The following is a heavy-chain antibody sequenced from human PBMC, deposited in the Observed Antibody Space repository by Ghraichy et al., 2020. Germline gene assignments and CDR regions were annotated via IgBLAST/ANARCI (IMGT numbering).Heavy chain of an antibody. D-gene: IGHD3-22*01. Sequence: SVKVSCKASGYTFTSYSMHWVRQAPGQGLEWMGLINPSGGSRSYPQKFQGRVTMTRDTSTSTVYMELSSLTSEDTAVYYCARVASSSGFTDAYDIWGQGTMVTVSS. J-gene: IGHJ3*02. CDR3: ARVASSSGFTDAYDI. CDR2: INPSGGSR. CDR1: GYTFTSYS. V-gene: IGHV1-46*01.